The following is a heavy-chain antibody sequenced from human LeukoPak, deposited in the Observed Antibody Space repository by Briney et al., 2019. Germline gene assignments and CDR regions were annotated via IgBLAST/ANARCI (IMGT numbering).Heavy chain of an antibody. CDR3: ARDSRRDDVFDI. V-gene: IGHV4-59*01. CDR1: DGSISSYY. J-gene: IGHJ3*02. Sequence: PSESLSLTCTVSDGSISSYYWSWIRQSPGKGLEWIGYIYYSGSTNYNPSLKSRVTISVDTSKNQFSLRLSSVTAADTAVYYCARDSRRDDVFDIWGQGTMVTVSS. CDR2: IYYSGST.